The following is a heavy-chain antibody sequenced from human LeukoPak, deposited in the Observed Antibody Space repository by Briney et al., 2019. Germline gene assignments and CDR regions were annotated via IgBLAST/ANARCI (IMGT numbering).Heavy chain of an antibody. CDR3: ARGRAPDIVVVPAATNWFDP. D-gene: IGHD2-2*01. CDR2: INYSGST. CDR1: SGSFSGYY. J-gene: IGHJ5*02. Sequence: SETLSLTCAVYSGSFSGYYWSWIRQPPGKGLEWIGEINYSGSTNYNPSLKSRVTLSVDTSKNQFFLNLSSLTAADTAVYYCARGRAPDIVVVPAATNWFDPWGQGTLVTVSS. V-gene: IGHV4-34*01.